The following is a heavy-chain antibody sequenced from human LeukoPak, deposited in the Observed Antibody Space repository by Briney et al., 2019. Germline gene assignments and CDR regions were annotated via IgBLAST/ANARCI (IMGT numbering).Heavy chain of an antibody. Sequence: GRSLRLSCAASGFTFSSYGMHWVRQAPGKGLEWVAVISYDGSNKYYADSVKGRFTISRDNSKNTLYLQMNSLRAEDTAVYYCARGGDYGDSAYYYFDYWGQGTLVTVSS. D-gene: IGHD4-17*01. CDR2: ISYDGSNK. CDR1: GFTFSSYG. V-gene: IGHV3-30*03. J-gene: IGHJ4*02. CDR3: ARGGDYGDSAYYYFDY.